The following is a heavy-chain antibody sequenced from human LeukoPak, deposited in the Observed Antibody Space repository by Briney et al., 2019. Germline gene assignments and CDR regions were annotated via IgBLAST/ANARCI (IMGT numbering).Heavy chain of an antibody. J-gene: IGHJ6*02. CDR2: MSSDSSFI. V-gene: IGHV3-11*06. CDR3: ARGEVATTYYYGMDV. Sequence: TGGSLRLSCAASGFTFSDHYMDWVRQAPGKGLEWVSYMSSDSSFINYADSVKGRFTISRDNAKNSLFLQMDSPRADDTAVYYCARGEVATTYYYGMDVWGQGTTVTVSS. CDR1: GFTFSDHY. D-gene: IGHD5-12*01.